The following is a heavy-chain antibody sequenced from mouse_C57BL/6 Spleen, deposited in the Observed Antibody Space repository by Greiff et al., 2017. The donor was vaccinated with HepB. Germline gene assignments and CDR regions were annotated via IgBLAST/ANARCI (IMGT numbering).Heavy chain of an antibody. V-gene: IGHV1-15*01. CDR1: GYTFTDYE. D-gene: IGHD2-1*01. CDR3: TRGYGNAMDD. CDR2: IDPETGGT. J-gene: IGHJ4*01. Sequence: QVQLQQSGAELVRPGASVTLSCKASGYTFTDYEMHWVKQTPVHGLEWIGAIDPETGGTAYNQKFKGKAILTADKSSSTAYMELRSLTSEDSAVYYCTRGYGNAMDDWGQGTSVTVSS.